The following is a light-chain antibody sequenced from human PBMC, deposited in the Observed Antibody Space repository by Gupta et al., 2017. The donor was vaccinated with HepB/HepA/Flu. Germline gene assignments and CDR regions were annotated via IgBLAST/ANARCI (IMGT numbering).Light chain of an antibody. CDR1: SSNVGLYN. V-gene: IGLV1-47*02. CDR2: NDD. Sequence: QSALTQPPSASGTPGQRVTISCPRSSSNVGLYNLYWSQPLQGTPTKPLIYNDDQRPSGVRDRFSGSKSGTSASLAISGLRSEDEDDYYCAAWDNSVSGYVFGTGTWVTVL. CDR3: AAWDNSVSGYV. J-gene: IGLJ1*01.